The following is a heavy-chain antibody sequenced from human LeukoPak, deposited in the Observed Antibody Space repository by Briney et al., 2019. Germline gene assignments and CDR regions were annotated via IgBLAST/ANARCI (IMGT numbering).Heavy chain of an antibody. Sequence: GGSLRLSCAVSGITLSNYGMSWVRQAPGKGLEWVAGISDSGGRTNYADSVKGRFTISRDNPKNTLYLQMNSLRAEDTAVYYCAKVYGSGSYKGPLDPWGQGTLVTVSS. V-gene: IGHV3-23*01. CDR3: AKVYGSGSYKGPLDP. D-gene: IGHD3-10*01. CDR1: GITLSNYG. J-gene: IGHJ5*02. CDR2: ISDSGGRT.